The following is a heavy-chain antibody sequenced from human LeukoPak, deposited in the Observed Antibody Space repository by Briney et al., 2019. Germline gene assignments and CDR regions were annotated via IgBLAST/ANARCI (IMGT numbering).Heavy chain of an antibody. Sequence: SETLSLTCSVSGASISSYYWNWIRQPPGKGLEGIGYDHDSGDSNYNPSLKSRVTISMDTSKNQFFLNLTSVTAAATAVYYCGTSSHSGSYRAHWGQGTLVTVS. J-gene: IGHJ4*02. V-gene: IGHV4-59*08. CDR3: GTSSHSGSYRAH. CDR1: GASISSYY. D-gene: IGHD3-10*01. CDR2: DHDSGDS.